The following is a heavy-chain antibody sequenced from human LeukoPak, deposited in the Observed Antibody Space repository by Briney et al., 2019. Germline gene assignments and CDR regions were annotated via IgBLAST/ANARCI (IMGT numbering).Heavy chain of an antibody. V-gene: IGHV4-59*01. CDR3: ARVIAAAGRVYYYYGMDV. CDR2: IYYSGST. CDR1: GGSISSYY. J-gene: IGHJ6*02. D-gene: IGHD6-13*01. Sequence: SETLSLTCTVSGGSISSYYWSWIRQPPGKGLEGIGYIYYSGSTNYDPSLKSRVTISVDTSKNQFSLKLSSVTAADTAVYYCARVIAAAGRVYYYYGMDVRGQGTTVTVSS.